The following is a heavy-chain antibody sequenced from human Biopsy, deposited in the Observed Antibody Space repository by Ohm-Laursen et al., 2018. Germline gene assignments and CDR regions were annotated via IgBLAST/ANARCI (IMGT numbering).Heavy chain of an antibody. Sequence: GTLSLTCTVSGGSISDSTYHWGWIRQSPGKGLEWFGNIYYSGNTDYSPSLKSRVTISVDTSNNQFSLKLRSVTAADTAVYYCPRQVDFLSGYVDYWGQGTLVAVSP. J-gene: IGHJ4*02. D-gene: IGHD3-3*01. CDR3: PRQVDFLSGYVDY. V-gene: IGHV4-39*01. CDR2: IYYSGNT. CDR1: GGSISDSTYH.